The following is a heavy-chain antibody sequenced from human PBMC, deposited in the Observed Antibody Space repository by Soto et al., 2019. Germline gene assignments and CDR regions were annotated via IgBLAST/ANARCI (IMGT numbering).Heavy chain of an antibody. CDR1: GGTFSSYA. V-gene: IGHV1-69*13. D-gene: IGHD5-18*01. CDR3: ARTVLLQLSQSLPYYYGMDV. J-gene: IGHJ6*02. Sequence: ASVKVSCKASGGTFSSYAISWVRQAPGQGLEWMGGIIPIFGTANYAQKFQGRVTITADESTSTAYMELSSLRSEDTAVYYCARTVLLQLSQSLPYYYGMDVWGQGTTVTVSS. CDR2: IIPIFGTA.